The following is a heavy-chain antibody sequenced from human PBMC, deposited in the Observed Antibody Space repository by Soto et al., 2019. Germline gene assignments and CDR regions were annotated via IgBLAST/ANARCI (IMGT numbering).Heavy chain of an antibody. CDR1: GYTFTSYG. D-gene: IGHD3-10*01. J-gene: IGHJ4*02. CDR3: ASGWFGEFVYYFDY. Sequence: QVQLVQSGAEVKKPGASVKVSCKASGYTFTSYGISWVRQAPGQGLEWMGWISAYNGNTNYAQKLQGRVTMTTDTTTSTACMELRSLGSDDTAVYYCASGWFGEFVYYFDYWGQGTLVTVSS. V-gene: IGHV1-18*01. CDR2: ISAYNGNT.